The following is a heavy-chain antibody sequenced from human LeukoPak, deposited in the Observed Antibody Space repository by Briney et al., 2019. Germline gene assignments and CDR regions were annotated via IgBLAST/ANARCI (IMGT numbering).Heavy chain of an antibody. J-gene: IGHJ4*02. V-gene: IGHV3-23*01. CDR2: ISINGETT. CDR3: AQGFSSGWYPN. CDR1: GFSVNSFG. Sequence: SGGSLRLSCAVSGFSVNSFGMSWVRQAPGKGLEWISAISINGETTWYADSVKGRFIISRDNFKNALYLQLSSLRVEDTAVYYCAQGFSSGWYPNWGQGSLVSVSS. D-gene: IGHD6-19*01.